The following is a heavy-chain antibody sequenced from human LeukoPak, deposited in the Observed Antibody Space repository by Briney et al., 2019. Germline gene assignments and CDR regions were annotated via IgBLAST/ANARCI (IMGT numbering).Heavy chain of an antibody. V-gene: IGHV3-23*01. CDR1: GFTFSSYA. Sequence: GSLRLSCAASGFTFSSYAMSWVGRAPGKGLEWVSAISGSGGSTYYADSVKGRFTISRDNSKNTLYLQMNSLRAEDTAVYYCAKAVDDFWSGYLSRNTYYFDYWGQGTLVTVSS. J-gene: IGHJ4*02. D-gene: IGHD3-3*01. CDR2: ISGSGGST. CDR3: AKAVDDFWSGYLSRNTYYFDY.